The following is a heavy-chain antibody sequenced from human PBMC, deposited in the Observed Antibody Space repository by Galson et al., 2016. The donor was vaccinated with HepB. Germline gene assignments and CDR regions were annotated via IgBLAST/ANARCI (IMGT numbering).Heavy chain of an antibody. CDR1: GYSFNNYW. CDR2: IYPDDSDT. D-gene: IGHD6-13*01. Sequence: QSGAEVKKPGESLKISCKGSGYSFNNYWIGWVRQMPGKGLEWMGVIYPDDSDTRYSPSFQGQVTISADKSIGTAYLHWSSLKASDTAMYYCAKSLGIAEYNWSDPWGQGTLVVVSS. J-gene: IGHJ5*02. V-gene: IGHV5-51*01. CDR3: AKSLGIAEYNWSDP.